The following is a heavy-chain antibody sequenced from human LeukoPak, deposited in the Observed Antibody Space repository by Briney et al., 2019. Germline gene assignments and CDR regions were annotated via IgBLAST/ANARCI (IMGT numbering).Heavy chain of an antibody. V-gene: IGHV3-21*01. D-gene: IGHD1-7*01. Sequence: GGSLRLSCAPSRFTSSIYWMSWVRQAPGKGLEWVSSISSSSSYIYYADSVKGRFTISRDNAKNSLYLQMNSLRADDTAVYYCARTNSQARDYYYYMDVWGKGTTVTVSS. J-gene: IGHJ6*03. CDR2: ISSSSSYI. CDR1: RFTSSIYW. CDR3: ARTNSQARDYYYYMDV.